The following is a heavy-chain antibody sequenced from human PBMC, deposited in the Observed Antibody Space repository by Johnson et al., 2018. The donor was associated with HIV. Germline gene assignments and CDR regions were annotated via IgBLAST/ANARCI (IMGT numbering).Heavy chain of an antibody. Sequence: QVQLVESGGGVVQPGRPLRLSCAASGFTFSSYGIHWVRQAPGKGLEWVAVIWYDGSNKYYANSVKGRFTVSRDNSKNTLYLQMDSLRAEDTALYYCATSTASDALDIWGQGTMVTVSS. D-gene: IGHD1-1*01. CDR2: IWYDGSNK. V-gene: IGHV3-33*01. J-gene: IGHJ3*02. CDR3: ATSTASDALDI. CDR1: GFTFSSYG.